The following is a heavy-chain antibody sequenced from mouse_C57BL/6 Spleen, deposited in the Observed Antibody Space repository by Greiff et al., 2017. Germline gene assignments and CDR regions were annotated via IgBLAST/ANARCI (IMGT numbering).Heavy chain of an antibody. J-gene: IGHJ2*01. CDR3: ARGYDYDGPIDY. Sequence: EVKLVESGGGLVKPGGSLKLSCAASGFTFSDYGMHWVRQAPEKGLEWVAYISSGSSTIYYADTVKGRFTISRDNAKNTLFLQMTSLRSEDTAMYYCARGYDYDGPIDYWGQGTTLTVSS. V-gene: IGHV5-17*01. CDR2: ISSGSSTI. D-gene: IGHD2-4*01. CDR1: GFTFSDYG.